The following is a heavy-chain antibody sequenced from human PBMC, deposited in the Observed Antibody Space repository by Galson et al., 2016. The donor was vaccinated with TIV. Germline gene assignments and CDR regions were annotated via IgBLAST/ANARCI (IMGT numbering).Heavy chain of an antibody. J-gene: IGHJ6*02. CDR2: IIPIFRTT. D-gene: IGHD3-3*01. CDR1: GGTFNKYA. CDR3: ARGSGDSPYYYYGMDV. V-gene: IGHV1-69*13. Sequence: SVKVSCKASGGTFNKYAVTWVRQAPGQGLEWMGGIIPIFRTTNYAQKFQGRVTITADEFTSTVHMELGSLTSDDTAVYFCARGSGDSPYYYYGMDVWGQGTLVTVSS.